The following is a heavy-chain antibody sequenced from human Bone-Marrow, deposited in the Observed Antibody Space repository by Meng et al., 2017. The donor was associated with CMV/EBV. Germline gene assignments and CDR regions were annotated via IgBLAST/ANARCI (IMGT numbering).Heavy chain of an antibody. J-gene: IGHJ6*02. Sequence: GGSLRLSCAASGFTFSSYWMSWVRQAPGKGLEWVANIKQDGSEKYYVDSVKGRFTISRDNAKNSLYLQMNSLRAEDTAVYYCARDRYCSSTSCIYYYYGMDVWGQGTTVTVCS. D-gene: IGHD2-2*01. CDR2: IKQDGSEK. V-gene: IGHV3-7*01. CDR3: ARDRYCSSTSCIYYYYGMDV. CDR1: GFTFSSYW.